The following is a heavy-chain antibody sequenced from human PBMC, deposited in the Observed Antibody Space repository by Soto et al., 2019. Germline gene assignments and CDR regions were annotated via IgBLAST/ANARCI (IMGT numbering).Heavy chain of an antibody. CDR2: IIPAFGTT. J-gene: IGHJ4*02. V-gene: IGHV1-69*01. Sequence: QVHVVQSGAEVKKPGSSVKVTCKSFGGTFNSFGINWLRQAPGQGLEYMGGIIPAFGTTNSAQKFRDRVTLVADASTSTSSMELSSLTSDDTATYYCSIEVWGRGGHYLDSWGQGTLVTVSS. CDR1: GGTFNSFG. CDR3: SIEVWGRGGHYLDS. D-gene: IGHD7-27*01.